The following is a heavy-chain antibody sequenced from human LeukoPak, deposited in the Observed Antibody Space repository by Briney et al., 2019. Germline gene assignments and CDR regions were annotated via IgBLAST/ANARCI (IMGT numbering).Heavy chain of an antibody. D-gene: IGHD3-3*01. J-gene: IGHJ6*03. CDR3: ARGPGFWSGYYSPSYYYYYMDV. Sequence: GASVKVSCKASGYTFTSYGISWVRQAPGQGLEWMGGIIPIFGTANYAQKFQGRVTITADKSTSTAYMELSSLRSEDTAVYYCARGPGFWSGYYSPSYYYYYMDVWGKGTTVTVSS. CDR1: GYTFTSYG. CDR2: IIPIFGTA. V-gene: IGHV1-69*06.